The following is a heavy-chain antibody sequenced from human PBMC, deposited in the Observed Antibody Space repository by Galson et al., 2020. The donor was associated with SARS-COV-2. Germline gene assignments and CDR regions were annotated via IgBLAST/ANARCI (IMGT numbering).Heavy chain of an antibody. V-gene: IGHV3-7*03. J-gene: IGHJ4*02. D-gene: IGHD4-17*01. Sequence: GGSLRLSCAASGFTFSTYWMSWVRQAPGKGLEWVANIKEDGSEKSYVDSVKGRFTISRDNGRNSVYLQMNSLRAEDTAVYYCAREATVTTVPYLDYWGQGTLVTVSS. CDR1: GFTFSTYW. CDR2: IKEDGSEK. CDR3: AREATVTTVPYLDY.